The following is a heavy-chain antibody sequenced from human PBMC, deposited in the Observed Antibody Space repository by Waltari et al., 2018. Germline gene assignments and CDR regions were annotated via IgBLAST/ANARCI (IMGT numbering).Heavy chain of an antibody. CDR2: IYYSGST. CDR1: GGSISSSSYY. CDR3: ARHFSDYYDFWSGYYRGPYYYYMDV. Sequence: QLQLQESGPGLVKPSETLSLTCTVSGGSISSSSYYWGWIRQPPGKGLEWIGSIYYSGSTSYNPALKSRVTISVDTSKNQFSLKLSSVTAADTAVYYCARHFSDYYDFWSGYYRGPYYYYMDVWGKGTTVTVSS. D-gene: IGHD3-3*01. V-gene: IGHV4-39*07. J-gene: IGHJ6*03.